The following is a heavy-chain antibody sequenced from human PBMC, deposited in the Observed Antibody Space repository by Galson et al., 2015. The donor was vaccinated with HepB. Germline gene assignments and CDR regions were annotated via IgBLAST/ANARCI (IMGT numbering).Heavy chain of an antibody. J-gene: IGHJ4*02. CDR3: AKYFGFYGSGSYYNPPLDY. CDR1: GFTFSSYA. D-gene: IGHD3-10*01. V-gene: IGHV3-23*01. Sequence: SLRLSCAASGFTFSSYAMSWVRQAPGKGLEWVSAISGSGGSTYYADSVKGRFTISRDNSKNTLYLQMNSLRAEDTAVYYCAKYFGFYGSGSYYNPPLDYWGQGTLVTVSS. CDR2: ISGSGGST.